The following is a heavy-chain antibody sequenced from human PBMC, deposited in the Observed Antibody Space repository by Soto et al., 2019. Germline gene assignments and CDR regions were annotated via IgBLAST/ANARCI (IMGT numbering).Heavy chain of an antibody. CDR1: GYTFTSYG. CDR2: INAGNGNT. J-gene: IGHJ5*02. D-gene: IGHD3-22*01. V-gene: IGHV1-3*01. Sequence: ASVKVSCKASGYTFTSYGISWVRQAPGQRLEWMGWINAGNGNTKYSQKFQGRVTITRDTSASTAYMELSSLRSEDTAVYYCARNYYDSSGYYYRDNWFDPWGQGTLVTVSS. CDR3: ARNYYDSSGYYYRDNWFDP.